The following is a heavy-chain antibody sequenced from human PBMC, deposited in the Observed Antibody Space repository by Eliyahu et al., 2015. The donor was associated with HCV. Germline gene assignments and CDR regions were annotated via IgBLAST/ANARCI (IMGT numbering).Heavy chain of an antibody. CDR3: TTGAPGGFDYYLDV. CDR2: XKSKTDGGTT. D-gene: IGHD3-10*01. Sequence: EVQLVESGGGLVKPGGSXRLXCAASGFXXSXAWMXWVRQAPGKGLEWIGRXKSKTDGGTTDYAAPVKGRFTISRDDSKSTLYLQMNSLKTEDTAVYYCTTGAPGGFDYYLDVWGQGTTVTVSS. J-gene: IGHJ6*03. V-gene: IGHV3-15*01. CDR1: GFXXSXAW.